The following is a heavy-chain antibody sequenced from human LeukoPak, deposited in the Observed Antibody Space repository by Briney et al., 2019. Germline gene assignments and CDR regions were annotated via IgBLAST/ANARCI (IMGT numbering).Heavy chain of an antibody. CDR3: ARARPGYYFDY. J-gene: IGHJ4*02. V-gene: IGHV1-8*01. D-gene: IGHD1-14*01. CDR2: MNPNSGNT. Sequence: ASVKVSCKASGHTFTSYDINWVRQATGQGLEWMGWMNPNSGNTGYAQKFQGRVTMTRNTSISTAYMELSNLRSEDTAVYYCARARPGYYFDYWGQGTLVTVSS. CDR1: GHTFTSYD.